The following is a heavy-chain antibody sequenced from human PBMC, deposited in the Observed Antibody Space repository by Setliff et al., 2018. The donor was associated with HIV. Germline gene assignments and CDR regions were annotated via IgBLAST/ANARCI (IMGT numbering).Heavy chain of an antibody. CDR1: GFTFRSYA. CDR3: AKGLSAFPPHGGFDK. Sequence: PGGSLRLSCAASGFTFRSYAMSWVRQAPGKGLEWVSLISGSGISTHYAYSVKGRFSMSRDNSKNTLSLQMNSLRAEDTAVYYCAKGLSAFPPHGGFDKWGQGTMVTVS. V-gene: IGHV3-23*01. J-gene: IGHJ3*02. D-gene: IGHD3-3*02. CDR2: ISGSGIST.